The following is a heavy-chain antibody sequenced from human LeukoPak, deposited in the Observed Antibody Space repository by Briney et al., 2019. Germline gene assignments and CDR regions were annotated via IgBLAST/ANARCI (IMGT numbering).Heavy chain of an antibody. Sequence: SETLSLTCTVSGVSISSYYWNWIRQSAGKGLEWIGRIYTSGSTYYNPSLKSRVSMSVDTSKNQFSLKLSSVTAADTAVYYCARGYFDWLLPTVWFDPWGQGTLVTVSS. CDR3: ARGYFDWLLPTVWFDP. J-gene: IGHJ5*02. CDR2: IYTSGST. D-gene: IGHD3-9*01. V-gene: IGHV4-4*07. CDR1: GVSISSYY.